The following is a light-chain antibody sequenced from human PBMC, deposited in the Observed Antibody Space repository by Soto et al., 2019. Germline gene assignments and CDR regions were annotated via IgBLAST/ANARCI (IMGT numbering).Light chain of an antibody. CDR1: QSVLYSSKNKNY. CDR3: QQYYSIPHT. CDR2: WAS. Sequence: DIVMTQSPDSLSVSLGERATIKCKSRQSVLYSSKNKNYLAWYQQKPGQPPKLLIYWASTRESGVPDRFSGSGSGTDFTLTISRLQAEDVAVYYCQQYYSIPHTFGQGNKLEIK. V-gene: IGKV4-1*01. J-gene: IGKJ2*01.